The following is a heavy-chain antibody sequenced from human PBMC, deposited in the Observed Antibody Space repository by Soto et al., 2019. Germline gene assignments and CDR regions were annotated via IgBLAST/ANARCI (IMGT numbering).Heavy chain of an antibody. Sequence: QVQLVQSGAEVKKPGASVKLSCKASGYTFSIYGISWVRQAPGQGLEWMGWISAYNGNTKYAQKLQGRVTVTTDTSTSRAYMELRRLRSDDTAVYYCARDLSGGTYPWLFDPWGRGTLVTVSS. CDR1: GYTFSIYG. CDR3: ARDLSGGTYPWLFDP. D-gene: IGHD1-26*01. CDR2: ISAYNGNT. J-gene: IGHJ2*01. V-gene: IGHV1-18*01.